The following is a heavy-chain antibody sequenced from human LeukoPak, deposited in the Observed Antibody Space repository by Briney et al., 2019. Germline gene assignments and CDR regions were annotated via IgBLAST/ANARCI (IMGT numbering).Heavy chain of an antibody. CDR1: GYTFTGYY. D-gene: IGHD3-10*01. CDR3: ARDLHNLGSGSYLDY. V-gene: IGHV1-2*02. Sequence: GASVKVSCKASGYTFTGYYMHWVRQAPGQGLEWMGWINPNSGGTNYAQKFQGRVTMARDTSITTAYMELSRLRSDDTAVYYCARDLHNLGSGSYLDYWGQGTLVTVSS. J-gene: IGHJ4*02. CDR2: INPNSGGT.